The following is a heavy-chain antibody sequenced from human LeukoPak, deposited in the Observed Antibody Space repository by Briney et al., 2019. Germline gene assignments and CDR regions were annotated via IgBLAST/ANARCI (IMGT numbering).Heavy chain of an antibody. J-gene: IGHJ3*02. Sequence: GGSLRLSCAASGFTFSSYSMNWVRQAPGKGLEWVSSISSSSSYIYHADSMKGRFTISRDNAKNSLYLQMSSLRGEDTAVYYCARESGGTYYEAFDIWGQGTMVTVSS. D-gene: IGHD1-26*01. CDR1: GFTFSSYS. V-gene: IGHV3-21*01. CDR3: ARESGGTYYEAFDI. CDR2: ISSSSSYI.